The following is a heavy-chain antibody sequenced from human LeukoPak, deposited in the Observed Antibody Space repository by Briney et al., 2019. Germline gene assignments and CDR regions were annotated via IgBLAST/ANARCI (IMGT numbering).Heavy chain of an antibody. CDR1: GITFSAYT. Sequence: GGSLRLSCAASGITFSAYTMNWVRQAPGKGLEWVSSISGSGSYIFYADSVKGRFTISRDNAKNSLYLQTNSLRAEDTAVYYCASDRSLIASLYYFDNWGQGTLVTVSS. V-gene: IGHV3-21*01. J-gene: IGHJ4*02. CDR2: ISGSGSYI. CDR3: ASDRSLIASLYYFDN. D-gene: IGHD3-22*01.